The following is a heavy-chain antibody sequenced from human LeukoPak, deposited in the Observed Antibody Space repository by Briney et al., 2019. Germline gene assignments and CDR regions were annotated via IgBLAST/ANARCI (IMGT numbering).Heavy chain of an antibody. CDR2: IKSKTDGGTT. CDR1: GFTFSSAW. J-gene: IGHJ4*02. CDR3: TTYYYDSSGYYYFDY. D-gene: IGHD3-22*01. V-gene: IGHV3-15*01. Sequence: GGSLRLSCAASGFTFSSAWMSWVRQAPGKGLEWVGRIKSKTDGGTTDYAAPVKGRFTISRDDSKNTLYLQMNSLKTEDTAVYYCTTYYYDSSGYYYFDYWGQGTLVTVSS.